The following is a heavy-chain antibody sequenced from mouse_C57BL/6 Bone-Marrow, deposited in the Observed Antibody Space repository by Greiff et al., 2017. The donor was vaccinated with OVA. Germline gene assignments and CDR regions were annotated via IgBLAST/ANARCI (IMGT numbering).Heavy chain of an antibody. J-gene: IGHJ3*01. V-gene: IGHV5-4*01. Sequence: EVKLMESGGGLVKPGGSLKLSCAASGFTFSSYAMSWVRQTPEKRLEWVATISDGGSYTYYPDNVKGRFTISRDNAKNNLYLQMSHLKSEDTAMYYCARDRAGGGGAYWGQGTLVTVSA. CDR3: ARDRAGGGGAY. CDR1: GFTFSSYA. D-gene: IGHD3-1*01. CDR2: ISDGGSYT.